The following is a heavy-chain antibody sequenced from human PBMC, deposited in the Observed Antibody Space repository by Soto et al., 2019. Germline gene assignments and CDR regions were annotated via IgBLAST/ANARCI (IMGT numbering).Heavy chain of an antibody. CDR3: ARGCRSSGWYYYYYGMDV. D-gene: IGHD6-19*01. CDR2: IIPILGIA. V-gene: IGHV1-69*02. Sequence: QVQLVQSGAEVKKPGSSVKVSCKASGGTFSSYTISWVRQAPGQGLEWMGRIIPILGIANYAQKFQGRVTITAEKSTSTAYMELSSLRSEDTAVYYCARGCRSSGWYYYYYGMDVWGQGTTVTVSS. J-gene: IGHJ6*02. CDR1: GGTFSSYT.